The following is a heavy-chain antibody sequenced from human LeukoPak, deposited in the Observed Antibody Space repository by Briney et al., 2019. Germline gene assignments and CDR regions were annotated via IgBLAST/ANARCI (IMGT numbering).Heavy chain of an antibody. CDR1: GGSFSGYY. V-gene: IGHV4-34*01. Sequence: KPSETLSLTCAVYGGSFSGYYWSWIRQPPGKGLEWIGEINHSGSTNYNPSLKSRVTISVDTSKNQFSLKLSSVTAADTAVYYCARRLGFPYYDFWSGPDPGGRFDYWGQGTLVTVSS. CDR2: INHSGST. D-gene: IGHD3-3*01. J-gene: IGHJ4*02. CDR3: ARRLGFPYYDFWSGPDPGGRFDY.